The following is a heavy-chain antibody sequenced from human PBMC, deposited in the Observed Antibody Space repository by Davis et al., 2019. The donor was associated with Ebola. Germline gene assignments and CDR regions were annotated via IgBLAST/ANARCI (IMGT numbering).Heavy chain of an antibody. CDR3: ARASFGYNSGWYADY. CDR1: GFTLTNYA. Sequence: AASVPVSCKASGFTLTNYAIHWVRQAPGQRLAWMGWVHGGNGNTKYSQRFQGRVTITTDTSASTVYLDLTSLRSDDTAVFYCARASFGYNSGWYADYWGPGSLVTVSS. J-gene: IGHJ4*02. CDR2: VHGGNGNT. D-gene: IGHD6-19*01. V-gene: IGHV1-3*01.